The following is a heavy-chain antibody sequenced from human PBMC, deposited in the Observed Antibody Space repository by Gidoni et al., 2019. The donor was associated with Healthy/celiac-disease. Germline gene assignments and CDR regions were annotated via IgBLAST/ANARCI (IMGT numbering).Heavy chain of an antibody. CDR1: GYTFPSYG. CDR3: ARGMVIYDSSENGFDP. D-gene: IGHD3-22*01. Sequence: QVQLVQSGAEVKKPGASVKVSCKASGYTFPSYGISWVRQAPGQGLEWMGWISAYKGNTNYEQKLQGRVTMTTDTSTSTAYMELRSLRSDDTAVYYCARGMVIYDSSENGFDPWGQGTLVTVSS. V-gene: IGHV1-18*01. J-gene: IGHJ5*02. CDR2: ISAYKGNT.